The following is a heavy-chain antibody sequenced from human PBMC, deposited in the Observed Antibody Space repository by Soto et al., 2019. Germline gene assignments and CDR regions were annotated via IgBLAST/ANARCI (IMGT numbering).Heavy chain of an antibody. J-gene: IGHJ4*02. D-gene: IGHD7-27*01. CDR1: GGSISSYY. Sequence: QVQLQESGPGLVKPSETLSLTCTVSGGSISSYYWSWIRQPPGKGLEWIGYIYYSGSTDYDPSLNSRVTISVDTSKSQFALKLSSVTAADTAVYSCARRWGTYFGFWGQATLVTVSS. CDR3: ARRWGTYFGF. V-gene: IGHV4-59*01. CDR2: IYYSGST.